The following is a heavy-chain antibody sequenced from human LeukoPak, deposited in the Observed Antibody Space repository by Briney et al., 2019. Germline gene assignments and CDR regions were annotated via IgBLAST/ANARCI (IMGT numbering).Heavy chain of an antibody. CDR2: ISAYNGNT. D-gene: IGHD6-6*01. Sequence: ASVKVSCKASGYTFTSYGISWVRQAPGQGLEWMGWISAYNGNTNYAQKLQGRVTMTTDTSTSTAYMELRSLRSDDTAVYYCARELTSIAARQCDFGYWGQGTLVTVSS. CDR1: GYTFTSYG. CDR3: ARELTSIAARQCDFGY. J-gene: IGHJ4*02. V-gene: IGHV1-18*01.